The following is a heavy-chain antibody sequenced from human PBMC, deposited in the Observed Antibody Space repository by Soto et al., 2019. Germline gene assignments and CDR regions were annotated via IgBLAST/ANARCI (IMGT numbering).Heavy chain of an antibody. J-gene: IGHJ3*02. CDR1: GYTFTSYG. CDR2: ISAYNGNT. V-gene: IGHV1-18*01. D-gene: IGHD3-22*01. CDR3: ARAGYYDSSGHDALDI. Sequence: ASVKVSCKASGYTFTSYGISWVRQAPGQGLEWMGWISAYNGNTNYAQKLQGRVTMTTDTSTSTAYMELRSLRSDDTAVYYCARAGYYDSSGHDALDIWGQGTMVTVSS.